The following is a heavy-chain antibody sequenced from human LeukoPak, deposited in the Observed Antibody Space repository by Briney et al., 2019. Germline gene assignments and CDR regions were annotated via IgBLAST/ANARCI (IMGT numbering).Heavy chain of an antibody. D-gene: IGHD2-8*02. CDR1: GFTVSSNY. CDR3: ARDAGGYGMDV. J-gene: IGHJ6*02. CDR2: IYSGGST. V-gene: IGHV3-66*01. Sequence: PGGSLRLSCAASGFTVSSNYMNWVRQAPGKGLEWVSVIYSGGSTYYADSVKGRFTISRDNSKNTLYLQMNSLRAEDTAVYYCARDAGGYGMDVWGQGTTVTVSS.